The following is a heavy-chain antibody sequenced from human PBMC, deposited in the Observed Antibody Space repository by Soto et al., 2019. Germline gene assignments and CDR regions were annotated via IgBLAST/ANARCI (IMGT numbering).Heavy chain of an antibody. J-gene: IGHJ4*02. CDR2: ISTSVTII. D-gene: IGHD6-19*01. CDR3: ARAGGSGWSLDY. Sequence: QGHLVESGGGLVQPGGSLRLSCAASGYIFSDYYMTWIRQAPGKGLEWVSYISTSVTIISYADSVKGRFTISRDDAKNSLYLQMNSLRADDTAIYSCARAGGSGWSLDYWGQGTLVTVSS. V-gene: IGHV3-11*01. CDR1: GYIFSDYY.